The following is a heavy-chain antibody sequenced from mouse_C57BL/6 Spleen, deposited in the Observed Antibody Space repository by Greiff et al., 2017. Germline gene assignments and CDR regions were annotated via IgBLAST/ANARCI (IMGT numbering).Heavy chain of an antibody. Sequence: EVKLMESGGGLVKPGGSLKLSCAASGFTFSSYAMSWVRQTPEKRLEWVATISDGGSYTYSPDNVKGRFTISRDNAKNNLYLQMSHLKSEDTAMYYCARETTTVGAMDYWGQGTSVTVSS. CDR2: ISDGGSYT. V-gene: IGHV5-4*01. D-gene: IGHD1-1*01. CDR3: ARETTTVGAMDY. CDR1: GFTFSSYA. J-gene: IGHJ4*01.